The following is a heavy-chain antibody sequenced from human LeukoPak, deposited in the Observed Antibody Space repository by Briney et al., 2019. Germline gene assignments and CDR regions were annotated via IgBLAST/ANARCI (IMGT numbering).Heavy chain of an antibody. CDR1: GFTFSDYY. V-gene: IGHV3-11*06. J-gene: IGHJ4*02. CDR2: ISSSSSYT. CDR3: ARRIAAAGTFDY. Sequence: GGSLRLSCAASGFTFSDYYMSWIRQAPGKGLELVSYISSSSSYTNYADSVKGRFTISRDNAKNSLYLQMNRLRAEDTAVYYCARRIAAAGTFDYWGQGTLVTVSS. D-gene: IGHD6-13*01.